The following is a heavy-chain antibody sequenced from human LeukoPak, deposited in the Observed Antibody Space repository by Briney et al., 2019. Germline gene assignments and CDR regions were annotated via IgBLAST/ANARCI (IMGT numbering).Heavy chain of an antibody. D-gene: IGHD2-2*02. CDR2: IYYSGST. V-gene: IGHV4-31*03. CDR3: ARGRSIVVVPAAIPGHFDY. J-gene: IGHJ4*02. Sequence: PSETLSLTCTVSGGSISSGGYYWNSIRQHPGKGLEWIGYIYYSGSTYYNPSLKSRVTISVDTSKNQFSLKLNSVTAADTAVYYCARGRSIVVVPAAIPGHFDYWGQGTLVIVSS. CDR1: GGSISSGGYY.